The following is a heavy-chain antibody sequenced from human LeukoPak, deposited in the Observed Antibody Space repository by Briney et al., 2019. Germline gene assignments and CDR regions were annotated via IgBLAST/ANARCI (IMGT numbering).Heavy chain of an antibody. D-gene: IGHD1-14*01. CDR1: GFTFSSYA. CDR2: ISGSGGST. Sequence: GGPLRLSCEASGFTFSSYARGWVRQAPGKGLEWVSAISGSGGSTYYADSVKGRFTISRDNSKNTLYPQMNSLRAEDTAVYYCAKEGFENQLDYWGQGTLVTVSS. V-gene: IGHV3-23*01. CDR3: AKEGFENQLDY. J-gene: IGHJ4*02.